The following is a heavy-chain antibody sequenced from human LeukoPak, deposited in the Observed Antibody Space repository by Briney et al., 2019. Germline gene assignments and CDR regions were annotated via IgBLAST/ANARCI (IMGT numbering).Heavy chain of an antibody. Sequence: QPGRSLRLSCAASGFTFSSYAMHWVRQAPGKGLEWVAVISYDGSNKYYADSVKGRFTISRDNSKNTLYLQMNSLRAEDTAVYYCARDLRKLSGYSYGTVDYWGQGTLVTVSS. V-gene: IGHV3-30*04. J-gene: IGHJ4*02. CDR3: ARDLRKLSGYSYGTVDY. D-gene: IGHD5-18*01. CDR1: GFTFSSYA. CDR2: ISYDGSNK.